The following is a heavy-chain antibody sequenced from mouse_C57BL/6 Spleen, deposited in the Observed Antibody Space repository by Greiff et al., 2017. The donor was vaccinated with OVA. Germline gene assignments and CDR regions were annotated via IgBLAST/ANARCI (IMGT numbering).Heavy chain of an antibody. CDR2: IYPRSGNT. J-gene: IGHJ4*01. D-gene: IGHD1-1*01. CDR1: GYTFTSYG. Sequence: QVHVKQSGAELARPGASVKLSCKASGYTFTSYGISWVKQRTGQGLEWIGEIYPRSGNTYYNEKFKGKATLTADKSSSTAYMELRSLTSEDSAVYFCARDDYGSPKYYAKDDWGQGTSVTVSS. CDR3: ARDDYGSPKYYAKDD. V-gene: IGHV1-81*01.